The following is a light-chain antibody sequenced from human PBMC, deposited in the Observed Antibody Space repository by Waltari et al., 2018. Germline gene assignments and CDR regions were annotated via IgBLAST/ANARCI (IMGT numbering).Light chain of an antibody. CDR3: AAWDDSLSGHML. Sequence: QSILTQPTSASGTPGQRVTISCSGSSPNIGSNSVSWYQEVPGTAPKLLIYRNNQRPSGVPDRFSGSKSGTSASLAISGLRSEDEAHYYCAAWDDSLSGHMLFGGGTKLTVL. J-gene: IGLJ2*01. V-gene: IGLV1-47*01. CDR1: SPNIGSNS. CDR2: RNN.